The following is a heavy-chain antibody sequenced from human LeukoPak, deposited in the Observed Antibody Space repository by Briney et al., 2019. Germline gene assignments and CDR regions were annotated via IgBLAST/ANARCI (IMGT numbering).Heavy chain of an antibody. CDR3: ARAPDVAWYYDSSGYTPLDY. J-gene: IGHJ4*02. D-gene: IGHD3-22*01. CDR1: GFTFDDYA. CDR2: LYSDGRSL. Sequence: PGGSLRLSCAASGFTFDDYAMHWVRQAPGKGLEWISRLYSDGRSLTYADSVMGRFTISRDNAKNMLYLQMNSLRAEDTAVYYCARAPDVAWYYDSSGYTPLDYWGQGTLVTVSS. V-gene: IGHV3-74*03.